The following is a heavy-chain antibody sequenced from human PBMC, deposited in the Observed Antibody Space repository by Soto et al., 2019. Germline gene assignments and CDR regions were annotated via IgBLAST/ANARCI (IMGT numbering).Heavy chain of an antibody. J-gene: IGHJ4*02. CDR3: ARVLVVPAIWWDYFDS. Sequence: QLQLQESGSGLVKPSQTLSLTCAVSGGSITSGGYSWSWIRQPPGKGLEWIANIYHSGSTYYNPSLKSRVTISLNRSNNQFYLDLSSVTAADTAVYYCARVLVVPAIWWDYFDSWGQGTLVTVSS. D-gene: IGHD2-15*01. V-gene: IGHV4-30-2*01. CDR2: IYHSGST. CDR1: GGSITSGGYS.